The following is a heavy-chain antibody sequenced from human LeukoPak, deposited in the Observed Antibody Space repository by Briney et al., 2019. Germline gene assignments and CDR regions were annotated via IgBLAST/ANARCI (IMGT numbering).Heavy chain of an antibody. J-gene: IGHJ4*02. Sequence: PSETLSLTCTVSGGSISSYYWSWIRQPPGKGLEWIGYIYYSGSTNYNPSLKSRVTISVDTSKNQFSLKLSSVTAADTAVYYCARSIPGRTLDYWGQGTLVTVSS. CDR2: IYYSGST. CDR1: GGSISSYY. CDR3: ARSIPGRTLDY. V-gene: IGHV4-59*08.